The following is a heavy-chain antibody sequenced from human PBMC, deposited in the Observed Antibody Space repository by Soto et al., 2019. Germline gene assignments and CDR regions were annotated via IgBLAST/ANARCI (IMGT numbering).Heavy chain of an antibody. V-gene: IGHV5-51*01. CDR2: IYPGDSDT. Sequence: GEYLKISCKGSGYSFTSYWIGWVRQMPGKGLEWMGIIYPGDSDTRYSPSFQGQVTISADKSISTAYLQWSSLNASDTAMYYCASHPPVGSYYNGRGYYSNYFDIWRQDTMV. CDR1: GYSFTSYW. D-gene: IGHD3-22*01. CDR3: ASHPPVGSYYNGRGYYSNYFDI. J-gene: IGHJ3*02.